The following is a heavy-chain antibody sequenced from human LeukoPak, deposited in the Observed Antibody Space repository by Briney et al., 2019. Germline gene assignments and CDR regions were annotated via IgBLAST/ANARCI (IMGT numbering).Heavy chain of an antibody. Sequence: GGSLRLSCAVSGFTFSDYYMSWIRQAPGKGLEWVSYITTSGSTVLYADSVKDRFTISRDNAKNSLYLQMNSLRAEDTAVYYCARDRGIVGSGFYYNDYWGQGTLVTVSS. CDR3: ARDRGIVGSGFYYNDY. J-gene: IGHJ4*02. CDR1: GFTFSDYY. D-gene: IGHD3-22*01. V-gene: IGHV3-11*01. CDR2: ITTSGSTV.